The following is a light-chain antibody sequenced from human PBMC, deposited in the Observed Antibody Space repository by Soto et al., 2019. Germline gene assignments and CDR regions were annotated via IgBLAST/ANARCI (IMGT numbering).Light chain of an antibody. CDR1: SSDVGGYNY. Sequence: QSVLTRPASVSGSPGQSITISCTGTSSDVGGYNYVSWYQHHPGKVPQLMIYDVSNRPSGVSNRFSGSKSGNTASLTISGLQAEDEADYYCSSYTSSNTYVFGTGTKLTVL. CDR2: DVS. J-gene: IGLJ1*01. CDR3: SSYTSSNTYV. V-gene: IGLV2-14*03.